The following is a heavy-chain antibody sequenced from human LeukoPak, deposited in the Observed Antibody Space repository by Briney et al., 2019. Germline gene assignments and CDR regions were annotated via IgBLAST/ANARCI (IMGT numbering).Heavy chain of an antibody. CDR2: INPSGGST. CDR1: EYTFTSYY. Sequence: GASVKVSCKASEYTFTSYYMHWVRQAPGQGLEWMGVINPSGGSTSYAQKFQGRVTMTRDTSTSTVYVELSSLRSEDTAVYYCARDPHSSSWYDYWGQGTLVTVSS. V-gene: IGHV1-46*01. D-gene: IGHD6-13*01. J-gene: IGHJ4*02. CDR3: ARDPHSSSWYDY.